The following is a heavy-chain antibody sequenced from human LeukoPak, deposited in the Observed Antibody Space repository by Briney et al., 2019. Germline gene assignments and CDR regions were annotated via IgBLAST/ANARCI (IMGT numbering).Heavy chain of an antibody. V-gene: IGHV4-59*01. D-gene: IGHD5-12*01. J-gene: IGHJ4*02. CDR1: VGPISTYY. CDR3: ARGGGYASPIGY. Sequence: SETLSLTCTLSVGPISTYYWSWIRQPPGKGLEWIGYIYHSGSTNYNPSLKSRVTISVDTSKNQFSLKLSSVTAADTAVYYCARGGGYASPIGYWGQGALVTVSS. CDR2: IYHSGST.